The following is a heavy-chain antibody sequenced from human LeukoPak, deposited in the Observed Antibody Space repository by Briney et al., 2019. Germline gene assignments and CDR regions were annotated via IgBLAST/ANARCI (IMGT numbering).Heavy chain of an antibody. Sequence: GGSLRLSCAASGFTFSSYEMNWVRQAPGKGLEWVSYISSSGSTIYYADSVKGRFTISRDNAKNSLYLHMNSLRAEDTAVYYCARGGRSAYYYFDYWGQGTLVTVSS. CDR2: ISSSGSTI. V-gene: IGHV3-48*03. J-gene: IGHJ4*02. D-gene: IGHD5-12*01. CDR1: GFTFSSYE. CDR3: ARGGRSAYYYFDY.